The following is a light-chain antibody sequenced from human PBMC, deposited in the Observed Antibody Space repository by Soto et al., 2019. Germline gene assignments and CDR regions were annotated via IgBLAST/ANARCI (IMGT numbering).Light chain of an antibody. J-gene: IGKJ4*01. CDR2: GAS. Sequence: EIVLTQSPGTLSLSPGERATLSCRASQTVNNNYLTWYQQKPGQAPRLLIYGASSRATGIPDRFSGSGSGTDFTLIISRLEPEDCAVYYCQQYATSPAVTFGGGTKVEIK. CDR3: QQYATSPAVT. V-gene: IGKV3-20*01. CDR1: QTVNNNY.